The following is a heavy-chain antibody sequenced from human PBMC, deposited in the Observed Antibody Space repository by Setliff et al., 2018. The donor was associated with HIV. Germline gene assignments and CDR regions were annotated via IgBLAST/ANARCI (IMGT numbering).Heavy chain of an antibody. D-gene: IGHD3-10*01. Sequence: ASVKVSCKASGYTFNNYALYWVRQAPGQGFEWMGWINTNTGSPTYAPGFTRRFVFSLDPSVRTAYLQITGLKAEDTAVYYCARGGDRMQIWSRFPFDIWGQGTMVTVSS. CDR1: GYTFNNYA. CDR3: ARGGDRMQIWSRFPFDI. CDR2: INTNTGSP. J-gene: IGHJ3*02. V-gene: IGHV7-4-1*02.